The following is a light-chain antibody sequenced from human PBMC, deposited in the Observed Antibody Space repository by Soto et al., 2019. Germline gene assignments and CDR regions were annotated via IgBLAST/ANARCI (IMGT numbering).Light chain of an antibody. CDR1: SSDVGGYNS. J-gene: IGLJ2*01. CDR2: DVS. V-gene: IGLV2-14*03. Sequence: QSALTQPASVSGSPGQSITFSCTGTSSDVGGYNSVSWYQHDPGKAPKLIIYDVSNRPSGLSNRFSGSKSGNTASLTISGLQAEDEADYYCSSYTSSSTLVFGGGTKVTVL. CDR3: SSYTSSSTLV.